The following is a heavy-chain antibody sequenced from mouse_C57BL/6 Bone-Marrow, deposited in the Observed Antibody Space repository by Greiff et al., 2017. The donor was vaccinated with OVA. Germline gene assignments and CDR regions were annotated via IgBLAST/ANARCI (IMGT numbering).Heavy chain of an antibody. D-gene: IGHD2-5*01. CDR3: ARYYYSNLYAIDY. CDR1: GFTFSDYG. CDR2: ISSGSSTI. V-gene: IGHV5-17*01. Sequence: EVQGVESGGGLVKPGGSLKLSCAASGFTFSDYGMHWVRQAPEKGLEWVAYISSGSSTIYYADTVKGRFTISRDNDKNTLLLQMTSLRSEDTAMYYSARYYYSNLYAIDYWGQGAAVTVSS. J-gene: IGHJ4*01.